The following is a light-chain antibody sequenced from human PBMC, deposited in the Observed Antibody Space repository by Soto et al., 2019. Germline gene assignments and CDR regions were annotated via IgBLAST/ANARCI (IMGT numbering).Light chain of an antibody. V-gene: IGKV3-20*01. CDR3: QQYGSSPRT. Sequence: EVVLTQSPGTLSLSPGERATLSCRASQSVGSNSLAWYQQKPGQAPRLLIYGSSSRATGIPDRFSGSGSGTDFTLPVSRLEPEDFAVYYCQQYGSSPRTLGQGHKVELK. J-gene: IGKJ1*01. CDR2: GSS. CDR1: QSVGSNS.